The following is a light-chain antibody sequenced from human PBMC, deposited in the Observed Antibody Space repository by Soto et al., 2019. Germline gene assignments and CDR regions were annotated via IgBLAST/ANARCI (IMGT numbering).Light chain of an antibody. Sequence: EIVLTQSPGTLSLSPGERATLSCRASQSVSSSYLAWYQQKPGQAPRLLIYGASSRATGIPDRFSGSGSGTDFTLTISRLEPGDFAVYYCQQYGSSSLTFGGGTKVDIK. V-gene: IGKV3-20*01. CDR1: QSVSSSY. J-gene: IGKJ4*01. CDR3: QQYGSSSLT. CDR2: GAS.